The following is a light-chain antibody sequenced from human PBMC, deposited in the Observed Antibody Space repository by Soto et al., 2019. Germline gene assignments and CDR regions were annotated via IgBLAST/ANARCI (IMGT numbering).Light chain of an antibody. V-gene: IGLV1-44*01. CDR1: SSNIGSNT. J-gene: IGLJ3*02. Sequence: QSVLTQPPSASGTPGQRVTISCSGSSSNIGSNTVNWYQQLPGTAPKLLIYSNNQRPSGVPDRFNGSKSGTSASLAISGLQSEDEAAFFCASWDDSLNGWVFGGGTQLTVL. CDR2: SNN. CDR3: ASWDDSLNGWV.